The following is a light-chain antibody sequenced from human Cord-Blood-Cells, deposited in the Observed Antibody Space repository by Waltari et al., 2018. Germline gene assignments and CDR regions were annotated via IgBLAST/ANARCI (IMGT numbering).Light chain of an antibody. CDR2: EVS. J-gene: IGLJ1*01. V-gene: IGLV2-8*01. CDR3: SSYAGSNNYV. CDR1: STDVGGYNH. Sequence: QSALTQPPSASGSPGQSVTISCTRTSTDVGGYNHVSWSQQHPGKAPNLMIYEVSKRPSGVPDRFSGSKSGNTASLTVSGLQAEDEADYYCSSYAGSNNYVFGTGTKVTVL.